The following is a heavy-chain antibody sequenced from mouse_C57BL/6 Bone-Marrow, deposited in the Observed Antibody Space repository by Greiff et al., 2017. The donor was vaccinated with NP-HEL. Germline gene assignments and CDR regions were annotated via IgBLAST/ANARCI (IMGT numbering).Heavy chain of an antibody. J-gene: IGHJ2*01. V-gene: IGHV1-81*01. CDR2: IYPRSGNT. Sequence: QVQLQQSGAELARPGASVKLSCKASGYTFTSYGISWVKQRTGQGLEWIGEIYPRSGNTYYTEKFKGKATLTADKSSSTAYMELRSLTSEDSAVYFCARSLLRYYFDYWGQGTTLTVSS. CDR3: ARSLLRYYFDY. D-gene: IGHD1-1*01. CDR1: GYTFTSYG.